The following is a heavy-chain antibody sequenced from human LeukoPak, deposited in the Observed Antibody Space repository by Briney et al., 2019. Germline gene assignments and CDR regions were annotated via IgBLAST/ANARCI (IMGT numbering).Heavy chain of an antibody. CDR1: GFTFGSNW. V-gene: IGHV3-7*01. CDR2: IKQDGSEK. D-gene: IGHD3-22*01. CDR3: ARDRRGYYDSSGYHY. J-gene: IGHJ4*02. Sequence: QPGGSLRLSCAASGFTFGSNWMSWVRQAPGKGLEWVANIKQDGSEKYYVDSVKGRFTISRDNAKNSLYLQMNSLRAEDTAVYYCARDRRGYYDSSGYHYWGQGTLVTVSS.